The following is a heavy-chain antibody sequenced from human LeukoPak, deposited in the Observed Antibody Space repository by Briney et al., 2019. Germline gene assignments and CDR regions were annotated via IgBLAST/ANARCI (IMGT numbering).Heavy chain of an antibody. D-gene: IGHD6-13*01. V-gene: IGHV1-18*01. Sequence: ASVKVSRKASGYTFTSYGISWVRQAPGQGLEWMGWISAYNGNTNYAQKLQGRVTMTTDTSTSTAYMELRSLRSDDTAVYYCARAPPNPHVAAAGTYYFDYWGQGTLVTVSS. J-gene: IGHJ4*02. CDR1: GYTFTSYG. CDR2: ISAYNGNT. CDR3: ARAPPNPHVAAAGTYYFDY.